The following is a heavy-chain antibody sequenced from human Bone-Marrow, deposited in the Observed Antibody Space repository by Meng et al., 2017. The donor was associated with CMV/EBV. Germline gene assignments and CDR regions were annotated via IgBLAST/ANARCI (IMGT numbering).Heavy chain of an antibody. CDR2: IIPIFGTA. D-gene: IGHD3-10*01. CDR3: ARESLLWFGESQSRPNKMPFDI. Sequence: SVKVSCKASGGTFSSYAISWVRQAPGQGLEWMGGIIPIFGTANYAQKFQGRVTITTDESTSTAYMELSSLRSEDTAVYYCARESLLWFGESQSRPNKMPFDIWGQGTMVTV. J-gene: IGHJ3*02. V-gene: IGHV1-69*05. CDR1: GGTFSSYA.